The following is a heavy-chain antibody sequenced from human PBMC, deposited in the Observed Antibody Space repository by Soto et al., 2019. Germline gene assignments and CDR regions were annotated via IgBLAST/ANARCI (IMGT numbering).Heavy chain of an antibody. Sequence: PGGSLRLSCAASGFTFSNAWMNWVRQAPGKGLEWVGRTKSKTDGGTTDYAAPVKGRFTISRDDSKNTLYLQMNSLKTEDTAVYYCTNRAYSSLWGQGTLVTVSS. CDR3: TNRAYSSL. J-gene: IGHJ4*02. CDR1: GFTFSNAW. V-gene: IGHV3-15*07. D-gene: IGHD6-6*01. CDR2: TKSKTDGGTT.